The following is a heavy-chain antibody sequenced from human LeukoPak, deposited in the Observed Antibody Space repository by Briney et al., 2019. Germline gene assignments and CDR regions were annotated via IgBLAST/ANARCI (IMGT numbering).Heavy chain of an antibody. CDR3: ARGNGDGYNYPYYFDY. Sequence: GGSLRLSCAASGFTFSSYSMNWVRQAPGKGVGWVSSISSSSSYIYYADSVKGRFTISRDNAKNSLYLQMNSLRAEDTAVYYCARGNGDGYNYPYYFDYWGQGTLVTVST. V-gene: IGHV3-21*01. J-gene: IGHJ4*02. CDR2: ISSSSSYI. D-gene: IGHD5-24*01. CDR1: GFTFSSYS.